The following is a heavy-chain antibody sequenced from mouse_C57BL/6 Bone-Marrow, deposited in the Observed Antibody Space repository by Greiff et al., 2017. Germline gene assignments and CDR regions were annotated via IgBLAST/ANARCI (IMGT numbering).Heavy chain of an antibody. CDR1: GYTFTDYE. CDR3: TRLAASD. D-gene: IGHD3-1*01. Sequence: VQLQQPGAELVMPGASVKLSCKASGYTFTDYEMHWVKQTPVHGLEWIGAIDPETGGTAYNQKFKGKAILTADKSSSTAYMELRSLTSEDSAVYYCTRLAASDWGQGTSVTVSS. V-gene: IGHV1-15*01. J-gene: IGHJ4*01. CDR2: IDPETGGT.